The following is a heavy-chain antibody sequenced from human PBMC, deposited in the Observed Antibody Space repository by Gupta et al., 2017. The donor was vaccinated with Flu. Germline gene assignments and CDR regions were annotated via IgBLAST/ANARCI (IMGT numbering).Heavy chain of an antibody. V-gene: IGHV3-23*01. J-gene: IGHJ4*02. CDR1: GFNFSSYA. CDR3: ASSASGWRSPLDY. CDR2: ISGSGGST. Sequence: EVQLLESGGGLVQPGGSLRLSCAASGFNFSSYAMSWVRQAPGKGLEWVSAISGSGGSTYYADSVKGRFTISRDNSKNTLYLQMNSLRAEDTAVYYCASSASGWRSPLDYWGQGTLVTVSS. D-gene: IGHD6-19*01.